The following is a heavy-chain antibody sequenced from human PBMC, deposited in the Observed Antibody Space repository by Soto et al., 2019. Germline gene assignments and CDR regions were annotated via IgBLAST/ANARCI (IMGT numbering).Heavy chain of an antibody. Sequence: SVKVSCKASGGTFSSYAISWVRQAPGQGLEWMGGIIPIFGTANYAQKFQGRVTITADKSTSTAYMELSSLRSEDTAVYYCARGAPYDCSGYKGFEFDYWGQGTLVTVSS. CDR3: ARGAPYDCSGYKGFEFDY. V-gene: IGHV1-69*06. J-gene: IGHJ4*02. D-gene: IGHD3-22*01. CDR1: GGTFSSYA. CDR2: IIPIFGTA.